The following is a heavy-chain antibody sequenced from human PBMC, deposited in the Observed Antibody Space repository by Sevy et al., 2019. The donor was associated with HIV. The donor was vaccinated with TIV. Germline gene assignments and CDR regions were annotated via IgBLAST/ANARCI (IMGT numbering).Heavy chain of an antibody. V-gene: IGHV4-39*01. CDR3: AGPLRDLDV. D-gene: IGHD3-3*01. CDR2: IYYSGST. Sequence: SETLSLTCTVSGGSISSSSYYWGWIRQPPGKGLEWIGSIYYSGSTYYNPSLKSRVTLSVGTSKNQFSLKLSSVTAADTAGYYCAGPLRDLDVWGQGTTVTVSS. CDR1: GGSISSSSYY. J-gene: IGHJ6*02.